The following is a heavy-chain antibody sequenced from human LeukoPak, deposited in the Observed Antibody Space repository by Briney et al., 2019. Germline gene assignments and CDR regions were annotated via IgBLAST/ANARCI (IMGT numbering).Heavy chain of an antibody. CDR3: ARRVMGAYDV. CDR2: IGTAGDT. D-gene: IGHD3-16*01. V-gene: IGHV3-13*04. J-gene: IGHJ3*01. CDR1: GFTLSNYD. Sequence: QPGGSLRLSCAASGFTLSNYDMHWVRQDTGKGLEWVSAIGTAGDTYYAGSVKGRFTISRGNAKSSLILQMNSLRDGDTAVYYCARRVMGAYDVWGQGTKVTVSS.